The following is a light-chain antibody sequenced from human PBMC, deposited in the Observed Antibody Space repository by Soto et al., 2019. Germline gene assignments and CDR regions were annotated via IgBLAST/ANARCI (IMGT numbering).Light chain of an antibody. Sequence: DMQMPRSPSYVTATIEAIVTITCPGSQSISSYLNWYQQKPGKAPKLLIYAASSLQSGVPSRFSGSGSGTDFTLTISSLQPEDFATYYCQQSYSTPVTFGQGPKV. J-gene: IGKJ1*01. CDR3: QQSYSTPVT. CDR2: AAS. CDR1: QSISSY. V-gene: IGKV1-39*01.